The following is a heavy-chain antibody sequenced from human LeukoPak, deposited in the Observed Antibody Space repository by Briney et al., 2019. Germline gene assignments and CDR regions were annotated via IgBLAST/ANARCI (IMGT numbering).Heavy chain of an antibody. V-gene: IGHV4-4*09. J-gene: IGHJ6*03. D-gene: IGHD2-2*01. CDR2: IYTSGST. CDR1: GGSISSYY. Sequence: SETLSLTCTVSGGSISSYYWSWIRQPPGKGLEWIGYIYTSGSTNYNPSLKSRVTMSVDTSKNQFSLKLSSVTAADTAVYYCASHYCSSTSCYPPTGHYYYYMDVWGKGTTVTVSS. CDR3: ASHYCSSTSCYPPTGHYYYYMDV.